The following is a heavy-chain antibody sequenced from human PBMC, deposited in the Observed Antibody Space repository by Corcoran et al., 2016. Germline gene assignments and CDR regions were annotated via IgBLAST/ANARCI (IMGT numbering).Heavy chain of an antibody. J-gene: IGHJ5*02. CDR1: GGSFSGYY. CDR2: INHSGST. CDR3: ARSGLTGTTIDWFDP. Sequence: QVRLQQWGAGLLKPSETLSLTCAVYGGSFSGYYWSWIRQPPGKGLEWVGEINHSGSTNYNPSLKSRVTISVDTSKNQFSLKLSSVTAADTAVYYCARSGLTGTTIDWFDPWGQGTLVTVSS. D-gene: IGHD1-20*01. V-gene: IGHV4-34*01.